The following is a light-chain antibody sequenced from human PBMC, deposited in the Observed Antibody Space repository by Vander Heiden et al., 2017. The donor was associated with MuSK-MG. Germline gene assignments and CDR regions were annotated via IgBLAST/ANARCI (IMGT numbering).Light chain of an antibody. CDR3: QQRLNWPPLT. CDR2: DAS. Sequence: EIVLTQSPATLSLSPGDRDSLPCRASQSVNIYLAWYQQKPGQAPRLLIYDASTRATGIPDRFSGSGSGTDFTLTISSLEPEDFAIYYCQQRLNWPPLTFGGGTKVEIK. J-gene: IGKJ4*01. CDR1: QSVNIY. V-gene: IGKV3-11*01.